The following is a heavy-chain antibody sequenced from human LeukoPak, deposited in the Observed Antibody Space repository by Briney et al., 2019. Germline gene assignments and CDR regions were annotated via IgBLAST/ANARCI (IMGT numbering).Heavy chain of an antibody. D-gene: IGHD4-11*01. J-gene: IGHJ6*03. CDR2: INHSGST. CDR1: GGSFSGYY. V-gene: IGHV4-34*01. CDR3: ARVSYTYYYYYLDV. Sequence: PSETLSPTCAVYGGSFSGYYWTWIRQPPGKGLEWIGEINHSGSTNYNPSLKSRVTLSIDTSKSQFSLKLSSVTAADTAVYYCARVSYTYYYYYLDVWGKGTTVTVSS.